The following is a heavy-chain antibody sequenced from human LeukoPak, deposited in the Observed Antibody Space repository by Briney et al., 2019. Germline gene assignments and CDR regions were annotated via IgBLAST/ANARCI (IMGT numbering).Heavy chain of an antibody. J-gene: IGHJ4*02. CDR2: IKQDGSEK. CDR1: GFSFSTYW. D-gene: IGHD3-16*01. Sequence: GGSLRLSCAASGFSFSTYWMSWVRQAPGKGLEYVANIKQDGSEKYYVDSVKGRFSISRDNAKYSLYLQMNSLRAEDTAVYYCASSIGAQNYWGQGTLVTVSS. V-gene: IGHV3-7*02. CDR3: ASSIGAQNY.